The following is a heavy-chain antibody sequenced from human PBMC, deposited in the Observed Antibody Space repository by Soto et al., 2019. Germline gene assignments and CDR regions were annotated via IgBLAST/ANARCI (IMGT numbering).Heavy chain of an antibody. D-gene: IGHD3-16*02. Sequence: SETLSLTCAVYGGSFSGYYWSWIRQPPGKGLEWIGEINHSGSTNYNPSLKSRVTISVDTSKNKFSLKLSSVTAADTAVYYCARGRGVYYDYVWGSYRPPFDFWGQGTLVTVSS. V-gene: IGHV4-34*01. CDR1: GGSFSGYY. J-gene: IGHJ4*02. CDR2: INHSGST. CDR3: ARGRGVYYDYVWGSYRPPFDF.